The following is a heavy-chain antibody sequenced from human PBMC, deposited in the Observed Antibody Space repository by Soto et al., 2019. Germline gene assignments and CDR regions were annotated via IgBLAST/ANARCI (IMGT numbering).Heavy chain of an antibody. CDR3: ASSSCRGGDCYSSDY. J-gene: IGHJ4*02. Sequence: QVQLVQSGAEVKKPGSSVKVSCKASGGTFSSYAISWVRQAPGQGLEWMGGIIPIFGTANYAQKFQGRVTITADKSTSTADMELSSLRSEDTAVYYCASSSCRGGDCYSSDYWGQGTLVTVSS. CDR2: IIPIFGTA. D-gene: IGHD2-21*02. V-gene: IGHV1-69*06. CDR1: GGTFSSYA.